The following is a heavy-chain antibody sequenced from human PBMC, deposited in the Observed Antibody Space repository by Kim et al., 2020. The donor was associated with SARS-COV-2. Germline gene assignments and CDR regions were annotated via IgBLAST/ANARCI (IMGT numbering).Heavy chain of an antibody. Sequence: GGSLRLSCAASGFTFDDYAMHWVRQAPGKGLEWVSGISWNGGSTGYADSVKGRFTISRDNAKNSMYLQMNSLRAEDTALYYCAKGDAENYYDSEADYWGQRALCTVSS. D-gene: IGHD3-22*01. J-gene: IGHJ4*02. CDR1: GFTFDDYA. V-gene: IGHV3-9*01. CDR2: ISWNGGST. CDR3: AKGDAENYYDSEADY.